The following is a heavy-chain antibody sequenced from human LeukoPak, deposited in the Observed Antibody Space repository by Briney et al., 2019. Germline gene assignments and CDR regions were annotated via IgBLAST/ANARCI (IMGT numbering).Heavy chain of an antibody. CDR3: ARDSGYNAFDI. Sequence: PGGSLRLSCEASGFTFSTSWMTWVRQAPGEELEWVGNINEDGSIKNYVVSVKGRFTTSRDNAKKSLYLQMHSLRADDTAVYYCARDSGYNAFDIWGQGTMVTVSS. V-gene: IGHV3-7*01. CDR2: INEDGSIK. J-gene: IGHJ3*02. D-gene: IGHD5-18*01. CDR1: GFTFSTSW.